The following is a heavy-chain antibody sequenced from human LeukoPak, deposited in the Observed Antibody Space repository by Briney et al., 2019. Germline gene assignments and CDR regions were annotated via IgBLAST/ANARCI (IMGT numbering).Heavy chain of an antibody. CDR2: INPHSGDT. J-gene: IGHJ4*02. CDR1: GYTFTGYY. CDR3: AGEMGAYSSSWHFDT. Sequence: ASVKVSCKLSGYTFTGYYMNWVRQAPGQGLEWMGRINPHSGDTNYAQKFRGRVTMTRDTSISTAYMELSRLRSDDTAVYFCAGEMGAYSSSWHFDTGAREPWSPSPQ. D-gene: IGHD6-13*01. V-gene: IGHV1-2*06.